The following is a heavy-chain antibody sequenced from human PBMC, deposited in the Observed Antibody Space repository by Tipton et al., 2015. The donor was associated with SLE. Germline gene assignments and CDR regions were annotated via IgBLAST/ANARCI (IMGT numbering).Heavy chain of an antibody. D-gene: IGHD6-13*01. Sequence: TLSLTCTVSGGSVSSGSYYWSWIRQPPGKGLEWIGYIYYSGSTNYNPSLKSRVTISVDTSKNQLSLKLSSVTAADTAVYYCARVGIAAAGAFDIGGQGTMVTVSS. J-gene: IGHJ3*02. CDR2: IYYSGST. V-gene: IGHV4-61*01. CDR1: GGSVSSGSYY. CDR3: ARVGIAAAGAFDI.